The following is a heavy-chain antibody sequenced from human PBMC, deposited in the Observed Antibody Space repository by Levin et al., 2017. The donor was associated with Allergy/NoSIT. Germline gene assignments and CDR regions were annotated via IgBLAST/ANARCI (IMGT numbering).Heavy chain of an antibody. CDR3: ARENRGDELDY. CDR2: IKTDGSST. J-gene: IGHJ4*02. Sequence: ETLSLTCAASGFTFSSYWLHWVRQVPGKGLVWVARIKTDGSSTNYADSVKGRFTISRDNAKNTLYLQVNSLRADDTAVYYCARENRGDELDYWGQGTLVTVSS. D-gene: IGHD3-10*01. CDR1: GFTFSSYW. V-gene: IGHV3-74*01.